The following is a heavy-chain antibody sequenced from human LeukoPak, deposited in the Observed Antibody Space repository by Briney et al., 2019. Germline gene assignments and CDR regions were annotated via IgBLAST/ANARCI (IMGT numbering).Heavy chain of an antibody. V-gene: IGHV3-20*04. D-gene: IGHD6-13*01. J-gene: IGHJ4*02. CDR1: GFTFDDYG. CDR3: ARGPKYISATGPYYFDY. Sequence: GGSLRLSCAASGFTFDDYGMSWVRHAPGKGLEWVSGINWNGGSTGYADSVKGRFTISRDNAKNSLYLQMNSLRAEDTAVYYCARGPKYISATGPYYFDYWGQGTPVTVSS. CDR2: INWNGGST.